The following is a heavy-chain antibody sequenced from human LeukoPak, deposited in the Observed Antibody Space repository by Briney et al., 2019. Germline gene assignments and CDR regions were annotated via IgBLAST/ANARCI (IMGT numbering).Heavy chain of an antibody. CDR3: ARDRSVVVVAANGGPFDY. J-gene: IGHJ4*02. Sequence: GASVKVSCKASGYTFTSYGISWVRQAPGQGLEWMGWISAYNGNTNYAQKLQGRVTITTDTSTSTAYMELRSLRSDDTAVYYCARDRSVVVVAANGGPFDYWGQGTLVTVSS. V-gene: IGHV1-18*04. CDR1: GYTFTSYG. D-gene: IGHD2-15*01. CDR2: ISAYNGNT.